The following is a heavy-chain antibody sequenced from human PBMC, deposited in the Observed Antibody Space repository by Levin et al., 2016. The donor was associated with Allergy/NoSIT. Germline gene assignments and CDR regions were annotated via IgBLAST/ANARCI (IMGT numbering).Heavy chain of an antibody. V-gene: IGHV3-30*03. CDR2: ISYLGDNE. J-gene: IGHJ4*02. CDR3: ARDFDDSSGYLTFYFDY. D-gene: IGHD3-22*01. Sequence: VRQAPGKGLEWVAVISYLGDNEYYAESVKGRFTISRDNSKNTLYLQMNSLRPEDAAVYYCARDFDDSSGYLTFYFDYWGQGTLVTVSS.